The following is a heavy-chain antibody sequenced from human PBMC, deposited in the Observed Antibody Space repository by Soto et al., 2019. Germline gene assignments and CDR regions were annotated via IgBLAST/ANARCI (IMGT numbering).Heavy chain of an antibody. J-gene: IGHJ6*02. CDR3: ATRDCSSTSCYLYYYYGMDV. CDR2: INPSGGST. CDR1: GYTFTSYY. D-gene: IGHD2-2*01. Sequence: ASVKVSCKASGYTFTSYYMHWVRQAPGQGLEWMGIINPSGGSTSYAQRFQGRVTMTRDTSTSTVYMELSSLRSEDTAVYYCATRDCSSTSCYLYYYYGMDVWGQGTTVTVLL. V-gene: IGHV1-46*01.